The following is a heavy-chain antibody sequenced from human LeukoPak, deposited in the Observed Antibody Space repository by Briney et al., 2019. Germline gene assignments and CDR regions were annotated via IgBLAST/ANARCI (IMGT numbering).Heavy chain of an antibody. J-gene: IGHJ4*02. CDR1: GYSFTSYW. V-gene: IGHV5-51*01. CDR2: IYPGDSDT. D-gene: IGHD4-17*01. CDR3: ARRDTVTVPFDY. Sequence: GESLQISCQGSGYSFTSYWIGWVRQMPGKGLEWMGIIYPGDSDTRYSPSFQGQVTISADKSISTAYLQWSSLKASDTAMYYCARRDTVTVPFDYWGQGPWSPSPQ.